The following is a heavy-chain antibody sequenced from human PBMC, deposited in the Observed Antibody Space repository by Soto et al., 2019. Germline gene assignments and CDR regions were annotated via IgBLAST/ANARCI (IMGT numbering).Heavy chain of an antibody. J-gene: IGHJ4*02. CDR2: ISDRGDTT. D-gene: IGHD1-1*01. CDR1: GFPIGRYV. CDR3: AKDKPGTTSFDY. Sequence: EVQLLESGGGLVQPGGSLRLSCAASGFPIGRYVMSWVRQAPGRGPEWVSAISDRGDTTHYADSVKGRFTISRDTSKNTLYLQMNTLRAEDTALYYCAKDKPGTTSFDYWGRGTPVTVSS. V-gene: IGHV3-23*01.